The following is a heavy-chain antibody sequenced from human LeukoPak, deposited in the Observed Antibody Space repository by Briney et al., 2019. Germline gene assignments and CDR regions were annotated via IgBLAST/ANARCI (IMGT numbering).Heavy chain of an antibody. CDR1: GGSFSGYY. D-gene: IGHD3-3*01. CDR3: ARDNVLRFLEWPRGWFDP. Sequence: SETLSLTCAVYGGSFSGYYWSWIRQPPGKGLEWIGEINHSGSTNYNPSLTSRVTISVDTSKNQFSLKLSSVTAADTAVYYCARDNVLRFLEWPRGWFDPWGQGTLVTVSS. CDR2: INHSGST. V-gene: IGHV4-34*01. J-gene: IGHJ5*02.